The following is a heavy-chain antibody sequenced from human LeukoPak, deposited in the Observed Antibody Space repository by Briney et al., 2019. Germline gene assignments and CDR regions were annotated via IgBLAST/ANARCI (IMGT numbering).Heavy chain of an antibody. CDR1: GYTFTGYY. D-gene: IGHD3-10*01. CDR3: ARNERFGELLF. V-gene: IGHV1-69*02. Sequence: SVKVSCKASGYTFTGYYMHWVRQAPGQGLEWMGRIIPILGIANYAQKFQGRVTITADKSTSTAYMELSSLRSEDTAVYYCARNERFGELLFGGQGTLVTVSS. CDR2: IIPILGIA. J-gene: IGHJ4*02.